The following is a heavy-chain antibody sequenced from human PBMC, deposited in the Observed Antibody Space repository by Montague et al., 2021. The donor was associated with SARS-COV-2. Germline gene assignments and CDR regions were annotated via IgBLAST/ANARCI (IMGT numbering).Heavy chain of an antibody. V-gene: IGHV4-34*01. Sequence: SETLSLTCAVYGGSFSGYYWSWIRKPPGKGLEWIGEITHSGSTNYNPSLKSRVTISLDTSTNQFSLKLSSVTAADTAVYYCARGRYSSSWYGTKYYFDYRGQGTLVTVSS. CDR3: ARGRYSSSWYGTKYYFDY. CDR2: ITHSGST. CDR1: GGSFSGYY. J-gene: IGHJ4*02. D-gene: IGHD6-13*01.